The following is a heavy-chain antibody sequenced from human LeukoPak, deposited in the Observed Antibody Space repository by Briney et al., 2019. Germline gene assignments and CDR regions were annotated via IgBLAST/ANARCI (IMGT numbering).Heavy chain of an antibody. CDR3: AKSLGIVGAPIDY. V-gene: IGHV3-23*01. D-gene: IGHD1-26*01. Sequence: GGSLRLSCAASGFAFSSYAMNWVRQAPGKGLEWVSAINGNGGSTYYADSVKGRFTISRDNSKNMLFLQMNSLRAEDTAVYYCAKSLGIVGAPIDYWGQGTLVTVSS. J-gene: IGHJ4*02. CDR2: INGNGGST. CDR1: GFAFSSYA.